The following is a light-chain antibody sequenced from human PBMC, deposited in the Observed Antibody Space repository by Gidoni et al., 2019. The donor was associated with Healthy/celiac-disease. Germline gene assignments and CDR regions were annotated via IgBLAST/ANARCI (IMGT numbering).Light chain of an antibody. CDR1: QSVLYSSNNKNY. CDR2: WAS. V-gene: IGKV4-1*01. CDR3: QQYYSTPYT. Sequence: DIVLTQSPDSLAVSLGERAPINCKSSQSVLYSSNNKNYLAWYQQKPGQPPKLLIYWASTPESGVPDRFSGSGSGTDFTLTISSLQAEDVAVYYCQQYYSTPYTFGQGTKLEIK. J-gene: IGKJ2*01.